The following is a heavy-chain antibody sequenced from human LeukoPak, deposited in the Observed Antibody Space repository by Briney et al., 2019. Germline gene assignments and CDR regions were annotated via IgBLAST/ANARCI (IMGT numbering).Heavy chain of an antibody. Sequence: GGSLRLSCAASGFTVSTDYMSWVRQAPGKGLEWVSVIYSGGSTYYADSVKGRFTISRDNSKNTLYLQMNSLRTEDTAIYYCARYGNSYSFAYWGQGSLVTVSS. V-gene: IGHV3-66*02. D-gene: IGHD3-10*01. CDR1: GFTVSTDY. CDR3: ARYGNSYSFAY. CDR2: IYSGGST. J-gene: IGHJ4*02.